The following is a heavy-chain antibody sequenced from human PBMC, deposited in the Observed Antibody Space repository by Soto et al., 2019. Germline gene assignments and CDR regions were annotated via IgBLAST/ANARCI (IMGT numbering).Heavy chain of an antibody. CDR2: MNPNSGNT. D-gene: IGHD6-13*01. CDR1: GYTFTSYD. J-gene: IGHJ3*02. V-gene: IGHV1-8*01. Sequence: ASVKVSCKASGYTFTSYDINWVRQATGQGLEWMGWMNPNSGNTGYAQKFQGRVTMTRNTSISTAYMELSSLRSEDTAVYYCARGHSSSWYGSNDAFDIWGQGTTVTVSS. CDR3: ARGHSSSWYGSNDAFDI.